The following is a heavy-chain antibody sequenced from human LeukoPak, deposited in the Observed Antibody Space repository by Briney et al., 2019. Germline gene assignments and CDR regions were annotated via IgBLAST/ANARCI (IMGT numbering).Heavy chain of an antibody. CDR1: GFTFRSYG. D-gene: IGHD5-18*01. CDR2: ISHDGTVQ. V-gene: IGHV3-30*18. Sequence: GGSLRLSCVGSGFTFRSYGMQWVRQAPGKGLEWVAVISHDGTVQHYADSVKGRFTISRDNSDNTLYLQMNSLRDEDTAMYYCAKEGTALASSYFDYRGQGTLITVSS. J-gene: IGHJ4*02. CDR3: AKEGTALASSYFDY.